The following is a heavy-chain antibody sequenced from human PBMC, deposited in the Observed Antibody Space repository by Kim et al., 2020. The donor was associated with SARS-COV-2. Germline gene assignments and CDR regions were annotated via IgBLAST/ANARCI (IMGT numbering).Heavy chain of an antibody. CDR3: AKEEGLGNNY. D-gene: IGHD6-19*01. Sequence: ASVKVSCKASGYTFTNYGISWVRQAPGQGLEWMGWISAYNGKTDFAQKFQGRVTLTTDTSTSTAYMELRSLRSDDTAVYYCAKEEGLGNNYWGQGTLVTV. CDR2: ISAYNGKT. V-gene: IGHV1-18*01. CDR1: GYTFTNYG. J-gene: IGHJ4*02.